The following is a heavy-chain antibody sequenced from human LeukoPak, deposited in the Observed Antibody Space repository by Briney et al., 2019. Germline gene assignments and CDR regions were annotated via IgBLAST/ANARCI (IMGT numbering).Heavy chain of an antibody. CDR1: GGSISSSSYY. J-gene: IGHJ4*02. V-gene: IGHV4-39*01. Sequence: SETLSLTCTVSGGSISSSSYYWGWIRQLPGKGLEWIGSIYYSGSTYYNPSLKSRVTISVDTSKNQFSLKLSSVTAADTAVYYCARQPSNDFWSGYYPQYYFDYWGQGTLVTVSS. CDR2: IYYSGST. D-gene: IGHD3-3*01. CDR3: ARQPSNDFWSGYYPQYYFDY.